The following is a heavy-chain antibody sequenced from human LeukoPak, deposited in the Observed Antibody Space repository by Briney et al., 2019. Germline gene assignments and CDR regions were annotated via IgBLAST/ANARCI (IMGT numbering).Heavy chain of an antibody. CDR2: IYSGGST. CDR3: AKAGAAAFYYYYGMDV. J-gene: IGHJ6*02. CDR1: GFTVSSNY. V-gene: IGHV3-53*01. D-gene: IGHD6-13*01. Sequence: GGSLRLSCAASGFTVSSNYVSWVRQAPGKGLEWVSVIYSGGSTYYADSVKGRFTISRDNSKNTLYLQMNSLRAEDTAVYYCAKAGAAAFYYYYGMDVWGQGTTVTVSS.